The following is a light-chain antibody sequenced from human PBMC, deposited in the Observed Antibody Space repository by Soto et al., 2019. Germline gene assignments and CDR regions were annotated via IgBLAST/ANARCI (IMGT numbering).Light chain of an antibody. CDR2: DVS. CDR3: SSYTGRSTLVV. Sequence: QSALTQPASVSGSPGQSITLSCTGTSSDVGGYNYVSWYQQHPGKAPKLMIYDVSNRPSGVSKRFSGSKSGNTASLTISGRQAEEEADYYSSSYTGRSTLVVFRGGTTLTVL. J-gene: IGLJ2*01. V-gene: IGLV2-14*01. CDR1: SSDVGGYNY.